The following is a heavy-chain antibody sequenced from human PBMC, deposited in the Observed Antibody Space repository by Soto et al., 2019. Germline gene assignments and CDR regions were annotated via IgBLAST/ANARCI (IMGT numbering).Heavy chain of an antibody. Sequence: QVQLQQWGAGLLKPSETLSLTCAVYSGSFSGYYWSWIRQPPGKGLEWIGELYQGLSIIYNPSLESRDTISGDSSKNQFSLKLRSVTAADTAVYYCARHGGYYFDYWGQGTLVTVSS. CDR2: LYQGLSI. J-gene: IGHJ4*02. CDR1: SGSFSGYY. V-gene: IGHV4-34*01. CDR3: ARHGGYYFDY. D-gene: IGHD3-16*01.